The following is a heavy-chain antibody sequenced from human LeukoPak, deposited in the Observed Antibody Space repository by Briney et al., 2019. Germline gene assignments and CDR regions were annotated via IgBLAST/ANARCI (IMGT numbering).Heavy chain of an antibody. V-gene: IGHV1-69*13. CDR1: GGTFSSYA. CDR2: IIPIFGTA. CDR3: ARESGGSSGFRYNWFDP. Sequence: GASVKVSCKASGGTFSSYAISWVRQAPGQGLEWMGGIIPIFGTANYAQKFQGRVTITADESTSTAYMELSSLRSEDTAVYYCARESGGSSGFRYNWFDPWGQGTLVTVSS. D-gene: IGHD6-19*01. J-gene: IGHJ5*02.